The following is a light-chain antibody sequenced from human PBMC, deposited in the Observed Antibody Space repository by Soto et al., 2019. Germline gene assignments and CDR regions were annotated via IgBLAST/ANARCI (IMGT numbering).Light chain of an antibody. CDR3: QSYDSSLSGYVV. V-gene: IGLV1-40*01. CDR2: GNS. CDR1: SSNIGAGYD. Sequence: LTQPPSVSGAPGQRVTISCTGSSSNIGAGYDVHWYQQLPGTAPKLLIYGNSNRPSGVPDRFSGSKSGTSASLAITGLQAEDEADYYCQSYDSSLSGYVVFGGGTKVTV. J-gene: IGLJ2*01.